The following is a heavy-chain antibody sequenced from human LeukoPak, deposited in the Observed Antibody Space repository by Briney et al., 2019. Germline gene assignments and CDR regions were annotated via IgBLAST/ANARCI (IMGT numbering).Heavy chain of an antibody. J-gene: IGHJ6*03. Sequence: GGSLRLSCAASGFTFSSYAMSWVRQAPGKGLEWVSAISGSGGSTYYADSVKGRLTISRDNSKNTLYLQMNSLRAEDTAVYYCAKAAAGTYYYYYMDVWGKGTTVTVSS. CDR1: GFTFSSYA. V-gene: IGHV3-23*01. CDR3: AKAAAGTYYYYYMDV. CDR2: ISGSGGST. D-gene: IGHD6-13*01.